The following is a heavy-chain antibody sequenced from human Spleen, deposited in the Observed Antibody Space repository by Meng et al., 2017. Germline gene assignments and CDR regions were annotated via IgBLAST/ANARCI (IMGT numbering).Heavy chain of an antibody. CDR1: GYTFTDYH. V-gene: IGHV1-2*02. CDR2: INPNTGGT. Sequence: QLELVQSGAEVKKHGASVKVSCKASGYTFTDYHIHWVRQAPGQGLEWLGWINPNTGGTKYAQKFQGRVTMTRDTSTSTAYMELSRLRPDDTAVFYCARDEDISAAGKLFGDYWGQGTLVTVSS. D-gene: IGHD6-13*01. CDR3: ARDEDISAAGKLFGDY. J-gene: IGHJ4*02.